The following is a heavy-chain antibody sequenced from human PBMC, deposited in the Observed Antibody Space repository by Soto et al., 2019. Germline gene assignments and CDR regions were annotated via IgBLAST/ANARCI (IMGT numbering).Heavy chain of an antibody. V-gene: IGHV3-15*01. D-gene: IGHD3-3*01. CDR1: GLIFSNAW. CDR2: IKSKTDGGTT. CDR3: TTPLDFDAFDV. Sequence: PGGSLRLSCAASGLIFSNAWMSWFRQAPGKGLEWVGRIKSKTDGGTTDYAAPVKGRFTISRDDSKNTLFLQMSSLKTEDTAVYYCTTPLDFDAFDVWGQGTMVTVSS. J-gene: IGHJ3*01.